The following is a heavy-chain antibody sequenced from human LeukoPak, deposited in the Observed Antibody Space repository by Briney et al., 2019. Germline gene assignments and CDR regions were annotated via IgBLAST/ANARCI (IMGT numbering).Heavy chain of an antibody. CDR1: GGSISSYY. V-gene: IGHV4-59*01. D-gene: IGHD5-24*01. Sequence: SETLSLTCTVSGGSISSYYWSWIRQPPGKGLEWIGYIYYSGSTNYNPSLKSRVTISVDTSKNQFSLKLSSVTAADTAVYYCARGRWLQLPSPYFDYWGQGTLVTVSS. J-gene: IGHJ4*02. CDR3: ARGRWLQLPSPYFDY. CDR2: IYYSGST.